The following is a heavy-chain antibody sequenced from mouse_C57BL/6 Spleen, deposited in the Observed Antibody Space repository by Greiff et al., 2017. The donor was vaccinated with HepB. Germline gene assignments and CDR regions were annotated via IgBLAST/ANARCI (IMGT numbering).Heavy chain of an antibody. J-gene: IGHJ3*01. CDR3: ARGGYGSPWFAY. D-gene: IGHD1-1*01. CDR1: GYTFTDYY. V-gene: IGHV1-26*01. Sequence: EVQLQQSGPELVKPGASVKISCKASGYTFTDYYMNWVKQSHGKSLEWIGDINPNNGGTSYNQKFKGKATLTVDKSSSTAYMELRSLTSEDSAVYYCARGGYGSPWFAYWGQGTLVTVSA. CDR2: INPNNGGT.